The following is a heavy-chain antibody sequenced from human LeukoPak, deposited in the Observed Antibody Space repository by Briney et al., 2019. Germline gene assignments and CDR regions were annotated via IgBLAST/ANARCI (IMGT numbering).Heavy chain of an antibody. J-gene: IGHJ5*02. Sequence: PSETLSLTCTVSGGSISSSSYYWGWILQPPGKGLEWIGSIYYSGSTYYNPSLKSRVTISVDTSKNQFSLKLSSVTAADTAVYYCARDIVVVPAAEGGWFDPWGQGTLVTVSS. CDR2: IYYSGST. D-gene: IGHD2-2*01. CDR3: ARDIVVVPAAEGGWFDP. V-gene: IGHV4-39*07. CDR1: GGSISSSSYY.